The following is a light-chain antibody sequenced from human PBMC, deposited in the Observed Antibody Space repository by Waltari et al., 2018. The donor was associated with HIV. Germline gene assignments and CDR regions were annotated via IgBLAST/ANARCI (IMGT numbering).Light chain of an antibody. Sequence: QSALTQPASVSGSPGQSITISCTGTSSDVGGYNHVSWYQQAPGKAPKLMIHDVIKRPSGVSNPFSGSKACNTASLTISGLQAEDEADYYCCSYAGSSTYVFGTGTKVTVL. CDR1: SSDVGGYNH. CDR2: DVI. V-gene: IGLV2-23*02. CDR3: CSYAGSSTYV. J-gene: IGLJ1*01.